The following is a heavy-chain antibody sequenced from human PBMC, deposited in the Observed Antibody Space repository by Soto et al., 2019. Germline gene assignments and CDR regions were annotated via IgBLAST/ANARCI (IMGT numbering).Heavy chain of an antibody. V-gene: IGHV3-21*06. J-gene: IGHJ4*02. CDR2: ISSSSSGR. D-gene: IGHD5-18*01. CDR1: GFTFSDYS. CDR3: AMTDLRYGSLDY. Sequence: EVQLVESGGGLVEPGGSLRLSCAASGFTFSDYSMNWVRQTPGTGLEWVSSISSSSSGRYHADSVMGRFTISRDNAKNSLYLQMNSLRAEDTAVYYCAMTDLRYGSLDYWGQGTLVTVSS.